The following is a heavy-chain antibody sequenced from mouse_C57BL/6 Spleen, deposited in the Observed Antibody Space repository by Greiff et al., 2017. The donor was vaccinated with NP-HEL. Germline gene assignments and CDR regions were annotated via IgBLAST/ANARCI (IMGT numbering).Heavy chain of an antibody. CDR2: ISSGGSYT. CDR1: GFTFSSYG. J-gene: IGHJ2*01. D-gene: IGHD1-1*01. CDR3: ARFTTVVAFDY. V-gene: IGHV5-6*01. Sequence: EVQLVESGGDLVKPGGSLKLSCAASGFTFSSYGMSWVRQTPDKRLEWVATISSGGSYTYYPDSVKGRFTISRDNAKNTLYLQMSSLKSEDTAMYYCARFTTVVAFDYWGQGTTLTVSS.